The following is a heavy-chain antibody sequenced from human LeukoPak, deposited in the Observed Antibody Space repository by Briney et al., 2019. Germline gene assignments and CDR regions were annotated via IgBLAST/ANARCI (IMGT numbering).Heavy chain of an antibody. Sequence: GGSLRLSCAASGFTFSSYSMNWVRQAPGKGLEWVSSISSSSSYIYYADSVKGRFTISRDNAKNSLYLQMNSLRAEDTAVYYCARVCLSGSYPRAKPTFEFDYWGQGTLVTVSS. D-gene: IGHD3-10*01. J-gene: IGHJ4*02. CDR1: GFTFSSYS. CDR3: ARVCLSGSYPRAKPTFEFDY. CDR2: ISSSSSYI. V-gene: IGHV3-21*01.